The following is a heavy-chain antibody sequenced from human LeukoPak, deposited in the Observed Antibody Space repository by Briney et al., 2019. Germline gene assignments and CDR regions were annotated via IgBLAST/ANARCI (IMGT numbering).Heavy chain of an antibody. CDR2: IYPGDSDT. D-gene: IGHD2-15*01. V-gene: IGHV5-51*01. CDR1: GFSFTTSW. Sequence: GESLKISCKGSGFSFTTSWIGWVRQMPGKGLEWMGIIYPGDSDTRYSPSFQGQVTISADKSISTAYLQWSSLKASDTAMYYCARQMPYCGGGSCSLYYYYYMDVWGKGTTVTVSS. CDR3: ARQMPYCGGGSCSLYYYYYMDV. J-gene: IGHJ6*03.